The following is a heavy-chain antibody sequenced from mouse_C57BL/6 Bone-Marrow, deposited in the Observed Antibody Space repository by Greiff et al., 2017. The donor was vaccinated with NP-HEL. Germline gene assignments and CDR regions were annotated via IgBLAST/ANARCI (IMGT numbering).Heavy chain of an antibody. CDR1: GYAFSSSW. CDR2: IDPANGNT. V-gene: IGHV1-82*01. Sequence: VQLQQSGPELVKPGASVKISCKASGYAFSSSWMNWVKQRPGKGLEWIGRIDPANGNTKYAPKFQGKATITADTSSNTAYLQLSSLTSEDTALYYCASLGYSNYSWFAYWGQGTLVTVSA. D-gene: IGHD2-5*01. CDR3: ASLGYSNYSWFAY. J-gene: IGHJ3*01.